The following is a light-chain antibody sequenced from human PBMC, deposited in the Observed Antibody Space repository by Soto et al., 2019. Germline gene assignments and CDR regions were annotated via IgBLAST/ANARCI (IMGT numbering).Light chain of an antibody. CDR3: QQYSSSPPKYT. CDR2: GAS. CDR1: QSVSSSS. J-gene: IGKJ2*01. V-gene: IGKV3-20*01. Sequence: EIVLTQSPGTLSLSPGERATLSCRASQSVSSSSLAWYQQKPGQAPRHLIYGASSRATGSPDRFSGSGCGTDFTLTISRLEPEDFAVYYCQQYSSSPPKYTFGQGTKLEIK.